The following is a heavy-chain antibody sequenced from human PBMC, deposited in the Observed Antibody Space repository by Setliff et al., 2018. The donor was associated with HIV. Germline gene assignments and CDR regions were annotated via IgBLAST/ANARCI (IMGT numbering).Heavy chain of an antibody. V-gene: IGHV4-4*07. CDR3: ARDKGYYYMDV. Sequence: SETLSLTCGVFGGSFSSDYWNWVRQPAGKGLEWIGRVYNSGSTNYNPSLKSRVTMPVDTSKNQFSLKLSSVTAADTAVYYCARDKGYYYMDVWGKGITVTVSS. J-gene: IGHJ6*03. CDR1: GGSFSSDY. CDR2: VYNSGST.